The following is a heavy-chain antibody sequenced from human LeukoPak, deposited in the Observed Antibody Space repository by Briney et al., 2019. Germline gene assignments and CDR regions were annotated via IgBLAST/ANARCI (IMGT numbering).Heavy chain of an antibody. CDR3: ARVIRVAVDAFDI. Sequence: PGGSLRLSCAASGFTFSSYSMNWVRQAPGKGLEWVSSISSSSSYIYYADSVKGRFTISRDNAKNSLYLQMNGLRAEDTAVYYCARVIRVAVDAFDIWGQGTMVTVSS. CDR1: GFTFSSYS. J-gene: IGHJ3*02. V-gene: IGHV3-21*01. D-gene: IGHD2-15*01. CDR2: ISSSSSYI.